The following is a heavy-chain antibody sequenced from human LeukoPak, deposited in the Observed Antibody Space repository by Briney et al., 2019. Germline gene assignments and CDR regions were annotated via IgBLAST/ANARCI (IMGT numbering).Heavy chain of an antibody. Sequence: SETLSLTCTVSGGSISSSSFYWGWIRQPPGKGLEWIGSIYYRGSTYYNPSLKSRVTISVDMSENQVSLKLRSVTAADKAVYYCTEFYFDRSGYADYWGQGTLVTVPS. CDR1: GGSISSSSFY. J-gene: IGHJ4*02. CDR2: IYYRGST. CDR3: TEFYFDRSGYADY. V-gene: IGHV4-39*01. D-gene: IGHD3-22*01.